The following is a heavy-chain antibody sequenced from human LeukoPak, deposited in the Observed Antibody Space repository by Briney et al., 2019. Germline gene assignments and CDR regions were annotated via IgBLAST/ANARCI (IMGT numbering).Heavy chain of an antibody. J-gene: IGHJ4*02. V-gene: IGHV3-30-3*01. D-gene: IGHD6-13*01. Sequence: PGRSLRLSCAASGFTFSSYAMHWVRQAPGKGLEWVAVISFDGSNKNHADSVKGRFTISRDNSKNTLYLQMNSLRAEDTAVYYCARHQDLSSWETHFDYWGQGTLVTVSS. CDR3: ARHQDLSSWETHFDY. CDR1: GFTFSSYA. CDR2: ISFDGSNK.